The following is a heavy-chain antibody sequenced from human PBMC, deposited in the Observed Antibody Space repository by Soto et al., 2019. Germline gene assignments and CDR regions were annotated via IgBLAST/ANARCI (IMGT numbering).Heavy chain of an antibody. CDR1: GYTFTSYC. Sequence: GASVNVSCKASGYTFTSYCISWVRQAPGQGLEWMGWISAYNGNTNYAQKLQGRVTMTTDTSTSTAYMELRSLRSDDTAVYYCASGFGYGAQRAFDIWGQGTMVTVSS. CDR3: ASGFGYGAQRAFDI. V-gene: IGHV1-18*01. J-gene: IGHJ3*02. D-gene: IGHD5-12*01. CDR2: ISAYNGNT.